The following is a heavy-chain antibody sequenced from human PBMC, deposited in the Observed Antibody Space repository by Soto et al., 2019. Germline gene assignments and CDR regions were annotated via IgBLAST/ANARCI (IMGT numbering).Heavy chain of an antibody. CDR1: GGTFSSYA. J-gene: IGHJ3*02. CDR3: ARDIDVEMAPIAAEGFFDI. Sequence: SVKVSCKASGGTFSSYAISWVRQAPGQGLEWMGGIIPIFGTANYAQKFQGRVTITADESTSTAYMELSSLRSEDTAVYYCARDIDVEMAPIAAEGFFDIWGQGTMVTVSS. D-gene: IGHD6-25*01. CDR2: IIPIFGTA. V-gene: IGHV1-69*13.